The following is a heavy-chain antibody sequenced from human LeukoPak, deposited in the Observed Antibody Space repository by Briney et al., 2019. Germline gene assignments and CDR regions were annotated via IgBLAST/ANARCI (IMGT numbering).Heavy chain of an antibody. CDR2: DYGNGKT. CDR3: AKGEGAGTLGYYYYGMDV. D-gene: IGHD6-19*01. J-gene: IGHJ6*02. V-gene: IGHV3-53*01. Sequence: GGSLRLSCAASGFTVSSNYMSWVRQAPGKGLEWVSVDYGNGKTYYVDSVKGRFTISRDNSKNTLYLQLNSLRVEDTAVYYCAKGEGAGTLGYYYYGMDVWGQGTTVTVSS. CDR1: GFTVSSNY.